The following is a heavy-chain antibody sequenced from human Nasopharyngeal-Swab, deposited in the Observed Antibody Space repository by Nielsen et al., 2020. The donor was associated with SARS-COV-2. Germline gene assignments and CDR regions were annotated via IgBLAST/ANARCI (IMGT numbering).Heavy chain of an antibody. J-gene: IGHJ6*02. CDR3: ASQGGGDYYDSRRYYNYVMDV. D-gene: IGHD3-22*01. V-gene: IGHV1-69*04. Sequence: SVKVSCKASGGTFSSYAISWVRQAPGQGLEWMGRIIPIFGMANYAQKLQGRVTITADKSTSTAYMELSSLRSEDTAVYYCASQGGGDYYDSRRYYNYVMDVWGQGTTVTVSS. CDR1: GGTFSSYA. CDR2: IIPIFGMA.